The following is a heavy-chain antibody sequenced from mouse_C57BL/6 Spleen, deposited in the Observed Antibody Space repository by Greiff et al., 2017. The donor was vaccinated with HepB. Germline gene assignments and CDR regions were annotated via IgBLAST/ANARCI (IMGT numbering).Heavy chain of an antibody. Sequence: QVQLQQSGAELVRPGASVTLSCKASGYTFTDYEMHWVKQTPVHGLEWIGAIDPETGGTAYNQKFKGKAILTADKSSSTAYMELRSLTSEDSAVYYCTLYEYLWFAYWGQGTLVTVSA. V-gene: IGHV1-15*01. CDR1: GYTFTDYE. D-gene: IGHD5-1*01. J-gene: IGHJ3*01. CDR2: IDPETGGT. CDR3: TLYEYLWFAY.